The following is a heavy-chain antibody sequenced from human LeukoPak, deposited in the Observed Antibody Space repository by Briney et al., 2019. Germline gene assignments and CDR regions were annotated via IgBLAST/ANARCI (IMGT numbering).Heavy chain of an antibody. CDR1: GFTFNDYA. Sequence: GGSLRLSCAASGFTFNDYAMHWVRQAPGKGLEWVAVISYDGTNIFYTDCVEGRFTISRDNSQNTVWPQMHSLRAEDTAVYYCARGRSQYDATSPHLYWGQGTLVSVYS. V-gene: IGHV3-30*10. J-gene: IGHJ4*02. D-gene: IGHD3-3*01. CDR2: ISYDGTNI. CDR3: ARGRSQYDATSPHLY.